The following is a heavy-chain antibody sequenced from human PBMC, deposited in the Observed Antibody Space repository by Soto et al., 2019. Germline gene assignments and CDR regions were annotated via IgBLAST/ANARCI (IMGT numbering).Heavy chain of an antibody. Sequence: ASVKVCFKASGGPFSSYAISWVRQAPGQGLEWMGGIIPIFGTTNYAQKFQGRVTITADESTSTAYMELSSLRSEDTAVYYCARGRSSANTRWFDYWGQGTLVTVSS. V-gene: IGHV1-69*13. D-gene: IGHD3-22*01. CDR2: IIPIFGTT. CDR3: ARGRSSANTRWFDY. J-gene: IGHJ4*02. CDR1: GGPFSSYA.